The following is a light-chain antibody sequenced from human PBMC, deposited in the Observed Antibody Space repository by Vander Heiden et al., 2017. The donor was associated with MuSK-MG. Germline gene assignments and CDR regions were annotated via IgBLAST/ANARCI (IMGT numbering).Light chain of an antibody. Sequence: QSVLTQPPSVSGAPGQKVTISCPGSSSSIGPGYDVHWYQQLPGAAPKLVIYSNTNRPSGVPDRFSGSKSGTSASLAISGLQAEDEGDYYCQSYDSTMSDSVVFGGGTKLTVL. CDR3: QSYDSTMSDSVV. V-gene: IGLV1-40*01. CDR2: SNT. CDR1: SSSIGPGYD. J-gene: IGLJ2*01.